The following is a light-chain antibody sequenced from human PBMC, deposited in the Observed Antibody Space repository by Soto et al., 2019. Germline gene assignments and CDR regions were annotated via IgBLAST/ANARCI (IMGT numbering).Light chain of an antibody. V-gene: IGKV1-39*01. Sequence: DIQMTQSPSSLSASVGDRVTITCRPSQSISSYLNWYQQKPGKAPKLLIYAAYRLQSGDPSRFSGSGSGTDFPLTISSLQPEEVATYYCQQSYSTLYTFGPGTKLAIK. CDR3: QQSYSTLYT. CDR1: QSISSY. CDR2: AAY. J-gene: IGKJ2*01.